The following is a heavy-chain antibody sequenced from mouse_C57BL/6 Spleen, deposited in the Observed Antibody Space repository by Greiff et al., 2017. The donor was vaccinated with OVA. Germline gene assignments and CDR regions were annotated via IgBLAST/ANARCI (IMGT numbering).Heavy chain of an antibody. CDR2: INSDGGST. J-gene: IGHJ1*03. CDR1: EYEFPSHD. Sequence: EVKLVESGGGLVQPGESLKLSCESNEYEFPSHDMSWVRKTPEKRLELVAAINSDGGSTYYPDTMERRFIISRDNTKKTLYLQMSRLRSEDTAVYYCARRDGRGYFDVWGTGTTVTVSS. D-gene: IGHD2-3*01. V-gene: IGHV5-2*03. CDR3: ARRDGRGYFDV.